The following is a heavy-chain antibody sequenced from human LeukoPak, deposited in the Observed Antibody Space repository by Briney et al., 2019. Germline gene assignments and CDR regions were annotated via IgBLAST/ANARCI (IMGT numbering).Heavy chain of an antibody. Sequence: ASVKVSCKASGYTFTSYDINWVRQATGQGLEWMGWMNPNSGNTGYAQKFQGRVTMTRNTSISIAYMELSSLRSEDTAVYYCARGGGGCSGGSCYLFYYYYYGMDVWGQGTTVTVSS. CDR2: MNPNSGNT. J-gene: IGHJ6*02. V-gene: IGHV1-8*01. D-gene: IGHD2-15*01. CDR3: ARGGGGCSGGSCYLFYYYYYGMDV. CDR1: GYTFTSYD.